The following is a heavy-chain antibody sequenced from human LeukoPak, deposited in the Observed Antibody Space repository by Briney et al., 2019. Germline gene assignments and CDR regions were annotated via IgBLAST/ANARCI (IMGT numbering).Heavy chain of an antibody. CDR3: ARDPHIVGATALPNYFDY. CDR1: GFTFSSYS. J-gene: IGHJ4*02. V-gene: IGHV3-48*01. CDR2: ISSSSSTI. D-gene: IGHD1-26*01. Sequence: GGSLRLSCAASGFTFSSYSMTWVRQAPGKGLEWVSYISSSSSTIYYADSVKGRFTTSRDNAKNSLYLQMNSLRAEDTAVYYCARDPHIVGATALPNYFDYWGQGTLVTVSS.